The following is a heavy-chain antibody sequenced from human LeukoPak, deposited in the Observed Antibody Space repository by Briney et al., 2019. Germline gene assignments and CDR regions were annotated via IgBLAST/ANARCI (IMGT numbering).Heavy chain of an antibody. CDR1: GGSFSGYY. CDR2: INHGGST. J-gene: IGHJ4*02. Sequence: SETLSLTCAVYGGSFSGYYWSWIRQPPGKGLEWIGEINHGGSTNYNPSLKSRVTISVDTSKNQFSLKLSSVTAADTAVYYCARARIYYYDSRGPTFDYWGQGTLVTVSS. V-gene: IGHV4-34*01. D-gene: IGHD3-22*01. CDR3: ARARIYYYDSRGPTFDY.